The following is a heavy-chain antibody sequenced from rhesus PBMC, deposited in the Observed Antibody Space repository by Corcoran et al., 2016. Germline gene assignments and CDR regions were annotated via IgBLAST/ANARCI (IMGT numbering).Heavy chain of an antibody. CDR1: GYSISSGYY. V-gene: IGHV4-122*02. Sequence: QVQLQESGPGLVKPSETLSLTFAVSGYSISSGYYWSWIRQPPGKGLEWIGYITYSGSTSYNPSLKSRVTISRDTSKNQFSLKLSSVTAADTAVYYCARDYSGWPFDYWGQGVLVTVSS. CDR3: ARDYSGWPFDY. CDR2: ITYSGST. D-gene: IGHD6-31*01. J-gene: IGHJ4*01.